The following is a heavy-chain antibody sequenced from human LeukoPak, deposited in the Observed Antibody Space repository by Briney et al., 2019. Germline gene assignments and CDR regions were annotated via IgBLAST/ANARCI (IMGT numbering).Heavy chain of an antibody. CDR3: ARRLGYGSGSYYSVDDYYYYMDV. CDR1: GYTFTSYG. CDR2: TSAYNGNT. J-gene: IGHJ6*03. V-gene: IGHV1-18*01. Sequence: GAPVKVSCKASGYTFTSYGISWVRQAPGQGLEWMGWTSAYNGNTNYAQKLQGRVTMTTDTSTSTAYMELRSLRSDDTAVYYCARRLGYGSGSYYSVDDYYYYMDVWGKGTTVTVSS. D-gene: IGHD3-10*01.